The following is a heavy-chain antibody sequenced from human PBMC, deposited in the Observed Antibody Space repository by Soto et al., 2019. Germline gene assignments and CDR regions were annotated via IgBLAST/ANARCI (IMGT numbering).Heavy chain of an antibody. V-gene: IGHV1-69*06. J-gene: IGHJ6*02. CDR3: ARQDYCSSTSCYNSYYYYGMDV. CDR1: GGTFSSYA. Sequence: QVQLVQSGAEVKKPGSSVKVSCKASGGTFSSYAISWVRQAPGQGLEWMGGIIPIFGTANYAQKFQGRVRNTADKSTSTAYMQLSSLRTEDTAVYYCARQDYCSSTSCYNSYYYYGMDVWGQGTTVTVSS. CDR2: IIPIFGTA. D-gene: IGHD2-2*02.